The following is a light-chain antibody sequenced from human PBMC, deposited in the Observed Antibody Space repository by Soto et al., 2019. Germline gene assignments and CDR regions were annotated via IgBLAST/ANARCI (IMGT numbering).Light chain of an antibody. V-gene: IGKV4-1*01. J-gene: IGKJ2*01. Sequence: DIVMTQSPDSLAVSLGERATINCKSSQSLLYSSNQKNYLAWYQQKPGQPPKLLIYWASTRESGVPDRFSGSGSGTDFTLTISSLQAEDVAVYYCQRYYNGPPYTSGQGTKLEIK. CDR2: WAS. CDR3: QRYYNGPPYT. CDR1: QSLLYSSNQKNY.